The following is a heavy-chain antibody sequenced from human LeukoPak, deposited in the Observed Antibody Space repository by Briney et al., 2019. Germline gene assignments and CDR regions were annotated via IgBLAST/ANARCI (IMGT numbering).Heavy chain of an antibody. Sequence: ASVKVSCKASGYTFTNYYIHWVRQAPGQGLEWMGLINPGGGNTNYAQNFQGRVTMTRDTSTSTVYMELSSLRSEDTAIYYCARIRDGYNDAYDIWGQGTVVTVPS. J-gene: IGHJ3*02. CDR2: INPGGGNT. CDR1: GYTFTNYY. CDR3: ARIRDGYNDAYDI. V-gene: IGHV1-46*01. D-gene: IGHD5-24*01.